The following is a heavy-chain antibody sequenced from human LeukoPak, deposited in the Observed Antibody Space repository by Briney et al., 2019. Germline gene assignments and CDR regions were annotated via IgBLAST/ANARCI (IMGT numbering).Heavy chain of an antibody. CDR2: INHSGST. D-gene: IGHD1-26*01. CDR3: ARVGAGNDY. Sequence: PSGTLSLTCAVSGGSISSSNWWSWVRQPPGKGPEWIGEINHSGSTNYNPSLKSRVTISVDTSKNQFSLKLSSVTAADTAVYYCARVGAGNDYWGQGTLVTVSS. J-gene: IGHJ4*02. CDR1: GGSISSSNW. V-gene: IGHV4-4*02.